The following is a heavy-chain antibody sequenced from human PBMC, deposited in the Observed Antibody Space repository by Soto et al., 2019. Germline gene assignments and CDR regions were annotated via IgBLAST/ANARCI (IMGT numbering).Heavy chain of an antibody. D-gene: IGHD1-1*01. CDR3: VKDRGGCWKFDS. CDR1: GFTFSRDA. J-gene: IGHJ4*02. V-gene: IGHV3-30*04. CDR2: ITYDGLDKFK. Sequence: QVQLVESGGGVVQPGRSLRLSCAAAGFTFSRDAMHWVRQAPGKGLEWVAVITYDGLDKFKWYAESVEGRFTTSRDNSKSMLYLEINSRRLEDTVVYYGVKDRGGCWKFDSWGQGTLVTVSS.